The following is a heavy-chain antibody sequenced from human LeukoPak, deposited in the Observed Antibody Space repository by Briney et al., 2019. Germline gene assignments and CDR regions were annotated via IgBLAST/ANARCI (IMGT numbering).Heavy chain of an antibody. CDR1: GGTFSSYA. D-gene: IGHD5-24*01. Sequence: ASVKVSCKASGGTFSSYAISWVRQAPGQGLEWMGRIIPILGIANYAQKFQGRVTITADKSTSTAYMELSSLRSEDTAVYYCATRDGYTGPFDYWGQGTLVTVSS. V-gene: IGHV1-69*04. J-gene: IGHJ4*02. CDR3: ATRDGYTGPFDY. CDR2: IIPILGIA.